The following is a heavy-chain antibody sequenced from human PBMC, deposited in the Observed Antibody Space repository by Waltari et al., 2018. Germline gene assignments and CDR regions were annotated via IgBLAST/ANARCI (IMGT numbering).Heavy chain of an antibody. D-gene: IGHD4-17*01. CDR2: INPSGGST. CDR3: ARSLSMTTVTTKYYYYYGMDV. J-gene: IGHJ6*02. CDR1: GYTFTSYY. Sequence: QVQLVQSGAEVKKPGASVKVSCKASGYTFTSYYMHWVRQAPGQGLEWMGIINPSGGSTSYAQKFQGRVTMTSDTSTSTVYMELSSLRSEDTAVYYGARSLSMTTVTTKYYYYYGMDVWGQGTTVTVSS. V-gene: IGHV1-46*01.